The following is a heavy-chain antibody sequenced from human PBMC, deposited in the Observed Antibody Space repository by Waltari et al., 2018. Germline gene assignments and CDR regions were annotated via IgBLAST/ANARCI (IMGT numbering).Heavy chain of an antibody. CDR1: GGSFSGYY. Sequence: QVQLQQWGAGLLKPSETLSLTCAVYGGSFSGYYWSWIRQPPGKGLEWIGEINHSGSTNYNPSLKSRVTISVDTSKNQFSLKLSSVTAADTAVYYCARLNYYDSSGYQRFDYWGQGTLVTGSS. CDR2: INHSGST. CDR3: ARLNYYDSSGYQRFDY. V-gene: IGHV4-34*01. J-gene: IGHJ4*02. D-gene: IGHD3-22*01.